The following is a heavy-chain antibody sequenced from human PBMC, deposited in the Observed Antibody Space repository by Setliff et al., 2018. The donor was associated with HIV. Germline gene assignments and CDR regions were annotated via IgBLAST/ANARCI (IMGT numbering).Heavy chain of an antibody. Sequence: SETLSLTCAVSGFSISRSYYWAWIRQPPGKGLEWIASVYHSGSTYYNPSLKSRVTISVDTSKNQFSLKLSSVTAADTAVYYCARSAYDILTGEWYFDYWGQGTLVTVSS. CDR2: VYHSGST. D-gene: IGHD3-9*01. CDR3: ARSAYDILTGEWYFDY. CDR1: GFSISRSYY. J-gene: IGHJ4*02. V-gene: IGHV4-38-2*01.